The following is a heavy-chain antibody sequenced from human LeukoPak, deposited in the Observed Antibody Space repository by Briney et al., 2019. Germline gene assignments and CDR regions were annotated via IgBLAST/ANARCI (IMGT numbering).Heavy chain of an antibody. Sequence: SETLSLTCTVSGGSISSYYWSWIRQPAGKGLEWIWRIYTSGSTNYNPSLKSRVTMSVDTSKNQFSLKLSSVTAADTAVYYCARDQWYSSSWYSGPNLDYWGQGTLVTVSS. J-gene: IGHJ4*02. V-gene: IGHV4-4*07. CDR2: IYTSGST. CDR1: GGSISSYY. CDR3: ARDQWYSSSWYSGPNLDY. D-gene: IGHD6-13*01.